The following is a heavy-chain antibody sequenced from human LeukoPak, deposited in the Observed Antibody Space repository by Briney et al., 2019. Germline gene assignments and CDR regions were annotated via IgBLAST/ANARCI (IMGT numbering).Heavy chain of an antibody. J-gene: IGHJ6*02. CDR2: IYYSGST. D-gene: IGHD5-18*01. CDR3: ARDRSYGPSGYYYGMDV. Sequence: SETLSLTCTVSGSSISSYYWSWIRQPPGKGLEWIGYIYYSGSTNYNPSLKSRVTISVDTSKNQFSLKLSSVTAADTAVYYCARDRSYGPSGYYYGMDVWGQGTTVTVSS. V-gene: IGHV4-59*01. CDR1: GSSISSYY.